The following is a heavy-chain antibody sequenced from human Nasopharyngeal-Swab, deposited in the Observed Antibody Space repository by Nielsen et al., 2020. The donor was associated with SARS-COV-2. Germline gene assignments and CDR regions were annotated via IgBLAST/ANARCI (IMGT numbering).Heavy chain of an antibody. CDR1: GFTFSSYS. CDR3: ARDVYDFWSGYPLNHYYYYGMDV. V-gene: IGHV3-48*02. Sequence: GESLEISCAASGFTFSSYSMNWVRQAPGKGLEWVSYISSSSSTIYYADSVKGRFTISRDNAKNSLYLQMNSLRDEDTAVYYCARDVYDFWSGYPLNHYYYYGMDVWGQGTTVTVSS. CDR2: ISSSSSTI. J-gene: IGHJ6*02. D-gene: IGHD3-3*01.